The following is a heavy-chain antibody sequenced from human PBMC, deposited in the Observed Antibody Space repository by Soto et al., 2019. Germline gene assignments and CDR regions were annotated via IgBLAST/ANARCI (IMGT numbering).Heavy chain of an antibody. D-gene: IGHD3-10*01. CDR1: GFIFKMYW. V-gene: IGHV3-74*01. J-gene: IGHJ4*02. CDR3: TRGPRPISTGTGAY. CDR2: IYNDGTYS. Sequence: GGSLRLSCAASGFIFKMYWMHWVRQSPGKGLVWISRIYNDGTYSDYADSVRGRFTISRDNVNDTLYPQMNNLRAEDSGLYYCTRGPRPISTGTGAYWGQGTQVTVSS.